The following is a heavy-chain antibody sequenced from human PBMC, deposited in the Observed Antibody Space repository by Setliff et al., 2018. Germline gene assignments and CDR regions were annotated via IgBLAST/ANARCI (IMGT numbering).Heavy chain of an antibody. V-gene: IGHV4-39*01. Sequence: SETLSLTCTVSGGSISSYYWGWIRQPPGKGLEWIGSIHYSGTAYYNPSLESRVTMFVDTSKNQFSLRLNSVTAADTAVYYCARAPPNRYSGSYEYSYMDVWGKGTTVTVSS. CDR2: IHYSGTA. CDR3: ARAPPNRYSGSYEYSYMDV. CDR1: GGSISSYY. J-gene: IGHJ6*03. D-gene: IGHD1-26*01.